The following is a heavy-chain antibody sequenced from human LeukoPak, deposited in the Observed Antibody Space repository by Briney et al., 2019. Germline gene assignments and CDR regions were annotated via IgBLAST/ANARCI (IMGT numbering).Heavy chain of an antibody. CDR1: GFPFSDHA. Sequence: GGSLRLSCTASGFPFSDHALSWFRQAPGKGLEWVGFIKSRVYGGTTEYAASVRGRFTISRADSKSMVYLQMNSLRVEDTAVYYCVKDREGAHDYWGQGTLVTVSS. J-gene: IGHJ4*02. V-gene: IGHV3-49*03. CDR2: IKSRVYGGTT. CDR3: VKDREGAHDY. D-gene: IGHD1-26*01.